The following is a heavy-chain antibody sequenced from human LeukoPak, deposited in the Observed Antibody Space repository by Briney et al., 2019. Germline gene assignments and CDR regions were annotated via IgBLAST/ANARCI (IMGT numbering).Heavy chain of an antibody. CDR1: GGSISSSSYY. Sequence: PSETLSLTCTVSGGSISSSSYYWGWIRQPPRKGLEWIGSIYYSGSTYYDPSLKSRVTISVDTSKNQFSLKLSSVTAADTAVYYCARDRNTLSYFDYWGQGTLVTVSS. D-gene: IGHD5/OR15-5a*01. J-gene: IGHJ4*02. CDR3: ARDRNTLSYFDY. CDR2: IYYSGST. V-gene: IGHV4-39*07.